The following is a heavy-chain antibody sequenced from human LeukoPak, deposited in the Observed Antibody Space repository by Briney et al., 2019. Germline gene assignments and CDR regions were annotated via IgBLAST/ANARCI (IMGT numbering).Heavy chain of an antibody. CDR1: GGSISSYY. V-gene: IGHV4-59*01. D-gene: IGHD1-26*01. CDR2: IYYSGST. CDR3: ARGWELPHFDY. Sequence: SETLSLTCTVSGGSISSYYWSWIRQPPGKGLEWIGYIYYSGSTNYNPSLKSRVTISVDTSKNQFSLELSSVTAADTAVYYCARGWELPHFDYWGQGTLVTVSS. J-gene: IGHJ4*02.